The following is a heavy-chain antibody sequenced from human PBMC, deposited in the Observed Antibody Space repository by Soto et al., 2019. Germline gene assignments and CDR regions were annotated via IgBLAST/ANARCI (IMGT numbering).Heavy chain of an antibody. Sequence: GGSLRLSCGASGFTFSSYSMHWVRPAPGKGLVCVAVISYDGSNKYYSDSVKGRFTIPGDNSKNTLYLRMNSLRAEDTAVHYCGRGTPNYYDTSGSSFFAYRRQRNPVTVSS. CDR2: ISYDGSNK. J-gene: IGHJ4*02. CDR3: GRGTPNYYDTSGSSFFAY. D-gene: IGHD3-22*01. V-gene: IGHV3-30-3*01. CDR1: GFTFSSYS.